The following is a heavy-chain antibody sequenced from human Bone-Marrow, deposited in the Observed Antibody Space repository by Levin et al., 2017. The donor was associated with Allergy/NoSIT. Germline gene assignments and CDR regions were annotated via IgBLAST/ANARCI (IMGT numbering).Heavy chain of an antibody. Sequence: LSLTCAASGFTVSGNYLSWVRQAPGKGLEWVSVIYSGGSTYYPDSVRGRFTISRDDSKNTLYLQMTSLRVDDTAVYYCAREGRTYSSGWTGNFAMDVWGQGTTVTVSS. CDR1: GFTVSGNY. V-gene: IGHV3-53*01. J-gene: IGHJ6*02. CDR2: IYSGGST. D-gene: IGHD6-19*01. CDR3: AREGRTYSSGWTGNFAMDV.